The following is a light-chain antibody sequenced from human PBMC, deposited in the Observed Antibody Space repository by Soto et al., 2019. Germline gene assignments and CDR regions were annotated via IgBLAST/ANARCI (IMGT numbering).Light chain of an antibody. Sequence: QSALTQPASASGSPGQSITISCTGTSSDVGGYNLVSWYQQHTGKAPKLMIYEGSKRPSGVSNRFSGSKSGNTASLTISGLQAEDEADYYCCSYAGSVVFGGGTKLTVL. CDR2: EGS. CDR3: CSYAGSVV. CDR1: SSDVGGYNL. V-gene: IGLV2-23*01. J-gene: IGLJ2*01.